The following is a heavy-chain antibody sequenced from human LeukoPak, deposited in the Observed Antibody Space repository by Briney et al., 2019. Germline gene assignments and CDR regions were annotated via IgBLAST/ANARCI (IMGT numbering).Heavy chain of an antibody. D-gene: IGHD6-19*01. V-gene: IGHV5-51*01. CDR1: GYSFSIHW. CDR3: ARSYSSGWELDY. Sequence: ESLKISCKGSGYSFSIHWIAWVRQMPGRGLEWMGIIYPYDSDTRFSPSFQGQVTISVDKSINTAYLQWGSLKASDTAMYYCARSYSSGWELDYWGQGTLVTVSS. CDR2: IYPYDSDT. J-gene: IGHJ4*02.